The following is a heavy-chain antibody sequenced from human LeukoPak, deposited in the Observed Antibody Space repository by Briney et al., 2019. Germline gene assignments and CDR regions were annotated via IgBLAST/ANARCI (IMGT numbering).Heavy chain of an antibody. V-gene: IGHV3-23*01. Sequence: GGSLRLSCAASGFTFSSYAMSWVRQAPGKGLEWVSALSGSGGSAYYADSVKGRFTISRDNSKNTLYLQMNSLRAEDTAVYYCAKGRYESSGFNWAAWGQGTLVTVSS. J-gene: IGHJ4*02. CDR3: AKGRYESSGFNWAA. CDR1: GFTFSSYA. D-gene: IGHD3-22*01. CDR2: LSGSGGSA.